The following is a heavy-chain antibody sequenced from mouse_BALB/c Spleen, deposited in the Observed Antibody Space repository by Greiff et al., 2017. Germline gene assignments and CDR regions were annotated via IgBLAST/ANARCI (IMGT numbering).Heavy chain of an antibody. D-gene: IGHD1-1*01. CDR3: ARNYGSSYVDAMDY. V-gene: IGHV2-4-1*01. CDR1: GFSLTSYG. Sequence: QVQLQQSGPGLVQPSQSLSITCTGSGFSLTSYGVHWVRQSPGKGLEWLGVIWSGGSTDYNAAFISRLSISKDNSKSQVFFKMNSLQADDTAIYYCARNYGSSYVDAMDYWGQGTSVTVSS. J-gene: IGHJ4*01. CDR2: IWSGGST.